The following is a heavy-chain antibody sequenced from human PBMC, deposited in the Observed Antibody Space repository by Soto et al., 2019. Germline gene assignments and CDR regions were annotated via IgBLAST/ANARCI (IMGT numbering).Heavy chain of an antibody. V-gene: IGHV3-23*01. Sequence: EVQVLDSGGGLVQPGGSQRLSCEASGFTFSNYAMSWVRQAPGKGLEWVSTISATGSTLYADSVKGRFTTSRDNSKNTVYLQMNFLGAEDTAVYYCAKVSNKWAVAQRGYFDYWGQGTLVTVSS. CDR1: GFTFSNYA. J-gene: IGHJ4*02. D-gene: IGHD6-19*01. CDR2: ISATGST. CDR3: AKVSNKWAVAQRGYFDY.